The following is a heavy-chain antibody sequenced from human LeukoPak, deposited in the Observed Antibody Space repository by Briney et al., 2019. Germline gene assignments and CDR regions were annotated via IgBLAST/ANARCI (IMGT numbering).Heavy chain of an antibody. V-gene: IGHV3-66*03. CDR2: IRDSGET. J-gene: IGHJ5*02. D-gene: IGHD4-17*01. Sequence: GGSLRLSCAGSGFSGSNYYMSWVRQAPEKGLEWVSLIRDSGETFYADSVKGRFTISRDNSKNTMYLQMNRLRVEDTAVYFCARDRAVTQDWVEFDPWGQGTLVTVSS. CDR3: ARDRAVTQDWVEFDP. CDR1: GFSGSNYY.